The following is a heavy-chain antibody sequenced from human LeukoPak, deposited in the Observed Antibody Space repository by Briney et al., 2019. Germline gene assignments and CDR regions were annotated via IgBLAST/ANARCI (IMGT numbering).Heavy chain of an antibody. CDR2: ISSSSSYI. J-gene: IGHJ4*02. Sequence: GGSLRLSCAASGFTFSSYSMNWVRQAPGKGLEWVSSISSSSSYINYADSVKGRFTISRDNAKNSLYLQMNNVRAEDAAVYYCARETPRRGETRDGYRWGQGTLVTVSS. D-gene: IGHD5-24*01. CDR1: GFTFSSYS. CDR3: ARETPRRGETRDGYR. V-gene: IGHV3-21*01.